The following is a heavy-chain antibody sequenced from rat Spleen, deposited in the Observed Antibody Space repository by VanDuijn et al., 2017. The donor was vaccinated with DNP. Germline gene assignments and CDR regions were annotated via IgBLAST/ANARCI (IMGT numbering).Heavy chain of an antibody. V-gene: IGHV5S10*01. CDR3: ATSPGPNWFAY. J-gene: IGHJ3*01. CDR1: GFTFSDYN. Sequence: EVQLVESGGGLVQPERSLKLSCAASGFTFSDYNMAWVRQAPKKGLEWVATISPSGGGTYCRDSVKGRFTISRDNANRTLYLQMDSLRSEDTATYYCATSPGPNWFAYWGQGTLVTVSS. D-gene: IGHD1-4*01. CDR2: ISPSGGGT.